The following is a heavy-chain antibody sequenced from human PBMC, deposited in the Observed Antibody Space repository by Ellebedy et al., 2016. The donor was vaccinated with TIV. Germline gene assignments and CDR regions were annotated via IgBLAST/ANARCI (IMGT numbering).Heavy chain of an antibody. CDR2: FDPEDGET. V-gene: IGHV1-24*01. CDR3: ARAPVDDIVVVPRWFDP. J-gene: IGHJ5*02. Sequence: ASVKVSCXVSGYTLTELSMHWVRQAPGKGLEWMGGFDPEDGETIYAQKFQGRVTMTEDTSTDTAYMELSSLRSEDTAVYYCARAPVDDIVVVPRWFDPWGQGTLVTVSS. D-gene: IGHD2-2*01. CDR1: GYTLTELS.